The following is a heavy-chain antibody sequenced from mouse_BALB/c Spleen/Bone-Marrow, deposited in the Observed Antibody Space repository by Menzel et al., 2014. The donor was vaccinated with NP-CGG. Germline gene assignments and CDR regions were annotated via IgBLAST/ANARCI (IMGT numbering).Heavy chain of an antibody. CDR1: DFEFPSHD. CDR2: FNSDGGST. V-gene: IGHV5-2*01. CDR3: ARHHYGRAWFTY. J-gene: IGHJ3*01. D-gene: IGHD1-1*01. Sequence: EVKLMESGGGLVQPGESLKLSCESNDFEFPSHDMSWVRKTPEKRLELVAAFNSDGGSTYYPDTMERRSIISRDNAKRTLYLQMSSLRSEDTALYYCARHHYGRAWFTYWGQGTLVTVSA.